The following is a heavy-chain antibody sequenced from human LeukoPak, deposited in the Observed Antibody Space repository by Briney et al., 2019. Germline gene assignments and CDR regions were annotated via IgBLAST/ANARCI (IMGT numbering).Heavy chain of an antibody. V-gene: IGHV4-59*12. CDR1: GGSISSYY. CDR3: ASASVYSASADWYFDL. J-gene: IGHJ2*01. CDR2: IYNSGSN. Sequence: PSETLSLTCTVSGGSISSYYWSWIRQPPGKGLEWIGYIYNSGSNNYNPSLKSRVTISVDTSKNQFSLKLSSVTAADTAVYYCASASVYSASADWYFDLWGRGTLVTVSS. D-gene: IGHD5-12*01.